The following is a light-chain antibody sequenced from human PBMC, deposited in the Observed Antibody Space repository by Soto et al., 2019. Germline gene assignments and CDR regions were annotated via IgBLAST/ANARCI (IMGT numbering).Light chain of an antibody. CDR3: QQYGSSRT. CDR2: DTS. V-gene: IGKV3-20*01. CDR1: QSLTNSF. J-gene: IGKJ1*01. Sequence: IVLTQSPGTLSLSPGERATLSCRASQSLTNSFIAWYQQKPGQAPRLLIYDTSSRATGIPDRFSGSGSGTDFTLTISRLEPEDFAVYYCQQYGSSRTFGQGTKVDIK.